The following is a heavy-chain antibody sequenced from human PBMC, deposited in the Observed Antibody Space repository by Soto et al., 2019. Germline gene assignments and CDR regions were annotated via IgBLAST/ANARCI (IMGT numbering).Heavy chain of an antibody. V-gene: IGHV3-30-3*01. CDR1: GFTFSSYA. J-gene: IGHJ6*02. CDR3: ARGVPAAMRYYYYGMDV. CDR2: ISYDGSNK. Sequence: QVQLVESGGGVVQPGRSLRLSCAASGFTFSSYAMHWVRQAPGKGLEWVAGISYDGSNKYYADSVKGRFTISRDNSKNTLYLQMNSLRAEDTAVYYCARGVPAAMRYYYYGMDVWGQGTTVTVSS. D-gene: IGHD2-2*01.